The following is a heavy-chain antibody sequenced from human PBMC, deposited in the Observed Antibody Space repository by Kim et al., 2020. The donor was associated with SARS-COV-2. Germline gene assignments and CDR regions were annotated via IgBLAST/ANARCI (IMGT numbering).Heavy chain of an antibody. D-gene: IGHD3-22*01. J-gene: IGHJ4*02. Sequence: SETLSLTCAVYGGSFSGYYLSWIRQTPGKGLEWVGEISHRGSTNYNSSPKSRVILSVDTSKNQFSLRLTSVTAADTAIYYCAGGPIPSGFSDSWGQGILV. CDR3: AGGPIPSGFSDS. CDR2: ISHRGST. V-gene: IGHV4-34*01. CDR1: GGSFSGYY.